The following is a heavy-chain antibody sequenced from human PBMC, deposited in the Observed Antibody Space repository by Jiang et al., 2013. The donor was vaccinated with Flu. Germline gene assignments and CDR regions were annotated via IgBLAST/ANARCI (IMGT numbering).Heavy chain of an antibody. Sequence: ISGDSVSSNSVAWNWIRQSPSRGLEWLGRTYYRSNWNFDYAVSVKSRISINPDTSKNQFSLQLNSVTPEDTAVYYCARATKVPCSGSGGGCYQRYFDYWGRGTLVTVSS. CDR1: GDSVSSNSVA. V-gene: IGHV6-1*01. CDR2: TYYRSNWNF. J-gene: IGHJ4*02. D-gene: IGHD2-15*01. CDR3: ARATKVPCSGSGGGCYQRYFDY.